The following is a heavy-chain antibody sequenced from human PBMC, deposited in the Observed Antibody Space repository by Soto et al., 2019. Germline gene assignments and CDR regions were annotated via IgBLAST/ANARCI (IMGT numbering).Heavy chain of an antibody. CDR1: GFSVSTSGVG. D-gene: IGHD2-15*01. Sequence: QITLKESGPTLVKPTQTLTLTCTFPGFSVSTSGVGVAWIRQPPGKALEWLALIYWDDDKRYSPFLQSRVTITKDTSKNQVVLTMTNMDPVDTATYYCAHKGGRGAAMDVWGQGTTVTVSS. CDR2: IYWDDDK. J-gene: IGHJ6*02. CDR3: AHKGGRGAAMDV. V-gene: IGHV2-5*02.